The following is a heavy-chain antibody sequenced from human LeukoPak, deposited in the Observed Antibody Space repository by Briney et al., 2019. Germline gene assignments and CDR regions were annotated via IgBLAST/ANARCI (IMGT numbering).Heavy chain of an antibody. CDR3: AGRGRYYYGSGYYAY. CDR1: ADSITSSNYC. V-gene: IGHV4-39*01. CDR2: IHYSGTT. D-gene: IGHD3-22*01. Sequence: SHTQSPTCPLSADSITSSNYCWAWIRQPPGKGLEWFGSIHYSGTTFYYPSLKSRVTISVDTSRNQFSLKLSSVTAADTAVYYCAGRGRYYYGSGYYAYWGQGNLATVSS. J-gene: IGHJ1*01.